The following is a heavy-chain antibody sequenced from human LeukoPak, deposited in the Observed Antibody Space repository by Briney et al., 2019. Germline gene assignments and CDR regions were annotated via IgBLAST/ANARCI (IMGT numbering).Heavy chain of an antibody. J-gene: IGHJ2*01. CDR1: GFTFSSYE. V-gene: IGHV3-48*03. CDR3: AKVPALYWYFDL. CDR2: ISSSGSTI. Sequence: PGGSLRLSCAASGFTFSSYEMNWVRQAPGKGLEWVSYISSSGSTIYYADSVKGRFTISRDNSKNTLYLQMNSLRAEDTAVYYCAKVPALYWYFDLWGRGTLVTVSS.